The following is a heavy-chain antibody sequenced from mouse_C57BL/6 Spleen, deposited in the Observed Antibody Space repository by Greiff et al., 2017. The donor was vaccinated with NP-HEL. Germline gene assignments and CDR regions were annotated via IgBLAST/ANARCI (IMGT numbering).Heavy chain of an antibody. CDR1: GYTFTSYW. V-gene: IGHV1-69*01. CDR2: IDPSDSYT. D-gene: IGHD1-1*01. Sequence: QVQLQQPGAELVMPGASVKLSCKASGYTFTSYWMHWVKQRPGQGLEWIGEIDPSDSYTNYNQKFKGKSTLTVDKSSSTAYMQLSSLTSEDSAVYYCARWGDYGSSPYYFDDWGQGTTLTVSS. J-gene: IGHJ2*01. CDR3: ARWGDYGSSPYYFDD.